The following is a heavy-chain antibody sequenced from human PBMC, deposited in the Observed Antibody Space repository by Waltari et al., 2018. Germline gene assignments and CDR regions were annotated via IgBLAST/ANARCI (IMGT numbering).Heavy chain of an antibody. CDR1: GFSFSSYV. CDR3: AKGTAHYGMDV. CDR2: SRGSGDDT. V-gene: IGHV3-23*01. Sequence: EVLLLESGGGLVQPGGSLRLSCAASGFSFSSYVMSGVRQPPGKGLEWVSVSRGSGDDTYCSDAVKGRFTVSRDNSKNTLYFQMPSLRVADTAVYYCAKGTAHYGMDVWGQGTTVTVSS. J-gene: IGHJ6*02. D-gene: IGHD2-8*02.